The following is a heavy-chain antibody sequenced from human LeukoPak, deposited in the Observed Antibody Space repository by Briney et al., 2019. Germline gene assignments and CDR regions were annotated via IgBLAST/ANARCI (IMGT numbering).Heavy chain of an antibody. J-gene: IGHJ4*02. CDR3: ARGGHYYDSSGYYGGTNFDY. Sequence: GGSLRLSCAASGFMFSSYWMHWVRQAPGKGLVWVSRINSDGSSTSYAGSVKGRFTISRDNAKNTLYLQMNSLRAEDTAVYYCARGGHYYDSSGYYGGTNFDYWGQGTLVTVSS. CDR1: GFMFSSYW. V-gene: IGHV3-74*01. CDR2: INSDGSST. D-gene: IGHD3-22*01.